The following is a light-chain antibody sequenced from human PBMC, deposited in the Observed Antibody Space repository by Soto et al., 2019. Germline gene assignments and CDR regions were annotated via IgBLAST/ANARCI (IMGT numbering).Light chain of an antibody. CDR3: QQYNTWPRT. Sequence: EIVMTQSPATLSMSPGERATLSCRASQNIKAYLAWFQQKPGHAPRLLIYGASTRATAIPARFSGSGSGTEFTLSISSLQSEDFAVYYCQQYNTWPRTFGQGTKVETK. CDR2: GAS. V-gene: IGKV3-15*01. CDR1: QNIKAY. J-gene: IGKJ1*01.